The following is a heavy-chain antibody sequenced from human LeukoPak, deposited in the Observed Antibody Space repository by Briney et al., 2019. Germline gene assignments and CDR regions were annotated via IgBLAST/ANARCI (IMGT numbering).Heavy chain of an antibody. CDR3: ARGGEIVVVVAATRNYYYYMDV. CDR1: GGSFSDYY. CDR2: VNHSGST. Sequence: SETLSLTCAVYGGSFSDYYWSWIRQPPGKGLEWIGDVNHSGSTNYNPSLKSRVTISVDTSKNQISLKLSSVTAADTAVYYCARGGEIVVVVAATRNYYYYMDVWGKGTTVTVSS. D-gene: IGHD2-15*01. V-gene: IGHV4-34*01. J-gene: IGHJ6*03.